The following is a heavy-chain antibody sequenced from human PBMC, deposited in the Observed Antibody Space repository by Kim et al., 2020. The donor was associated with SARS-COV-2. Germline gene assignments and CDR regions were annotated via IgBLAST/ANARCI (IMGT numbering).Heavy chain of an antibody. D-gene: IGHD5-12*01. Sequence: SETLSLTCTVSGGSISSGSYYWSWIRQPAGKGLEWIGRIYTSGSTNYNPSLKSRVTISVDTSKNQFSLKLSSVTAADTAVYYCAREYGYNLDYWGQGTLVTVSS. V-gene: IGHV4-61*02. J-gene: IGHJ4*02. CDR3: AREYGYNLDY. CDR2: IYTSGST. CDR1: GGSISSGSYY.